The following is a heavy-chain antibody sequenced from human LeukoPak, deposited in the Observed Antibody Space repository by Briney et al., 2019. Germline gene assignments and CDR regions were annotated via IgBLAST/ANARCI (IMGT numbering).Heavy chain of an antibody. CDR1: GFTFDDYT. CDR2: ISWDGGSP. V-gene: IGHV3-43*01. D-gene: IGHD3-3*01. Sequence: GGSLRLSCAASGFTFDDYTMHWVRQAPGKGLEWVSLISWDGGSPYYADSVKGRFTISRDNSKNSLYLQMNSLRTEDTALYYCAKGGLRFLEWLFDYWGQGTLVTVSS. CDR3: AKGGLRFLEWLFDY. J-gene: IGHJ4*02.